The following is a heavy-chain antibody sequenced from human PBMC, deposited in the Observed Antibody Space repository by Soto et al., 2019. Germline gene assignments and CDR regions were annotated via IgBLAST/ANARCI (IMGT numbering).Heavy chain of an antibody. D-gene: IGHD2-2*01. CDR1: GFTFSNYA. J-gene: IGHJ4*02. CDR2: ISGGGDGA. Sequence: EVQLLDSGGGLVQRGGSLRLSCAAFGFTFSNYAMTWVRQAPGKGLEWVSSISGGGDGAYYADSVQGRFIISRDNSRNTLSLQRNSLGAEDTAVYYCAKMSRALYADYWGQGTLVTVSS. V-gene: IGHV3-23*01. CDR3: AKMSRALYADY.